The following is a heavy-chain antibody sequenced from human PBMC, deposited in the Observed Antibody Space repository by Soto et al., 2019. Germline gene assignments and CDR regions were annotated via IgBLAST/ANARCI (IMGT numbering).Heavy chain of an antibody. CDR3: ARARLVVEGRFDY. CDR2: ISSTATYT. CDR1: GLIFIDYY. Sequence: PGGSLRLSFAVSGLIFIDYYMKWIRQAPGKGLEWLSYISSTATYTNYADSVRGRFTISRDSAKNSLYLDMNGLRAEDTAVYYCARARLVVEGRFDYWGQGTLVTVSS. V-gene: IGHV3-11*06. J-gene: IGHJ4*02. D-gene: IGHD2-15*01.